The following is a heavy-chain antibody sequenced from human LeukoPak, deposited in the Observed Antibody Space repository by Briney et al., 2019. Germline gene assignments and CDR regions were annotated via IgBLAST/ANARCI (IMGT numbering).Heavy chain of an antibody. V-gene: IGHV4-59*08. CDR2: IYYTGST. CDR1: GVSFVSYY. CDR3: ARRELEQGSGYYSHNWFDP. J-gene: IGHJ5*02. D-gene: IGHD3-22*01. Sequence: PSETLSLTCSVSGVSFVSYYWSWIRQPPGKGLEWIGYIYYTGSTNYNPSLKSRVTISVDTSKNQFSLKLSSVTAADTAVYYCARRELEQGSGYYSHNWFDPWGQGTLVTVSS.